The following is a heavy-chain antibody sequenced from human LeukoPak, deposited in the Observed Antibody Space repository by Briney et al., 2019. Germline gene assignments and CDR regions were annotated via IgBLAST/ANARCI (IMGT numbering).Heavy chain of an antibody. D-gene: IGHD6-19*01. Sequence: GGSLRLSCAASGFTFSSYEMNWVRQAPGKGLEWVSYISSSGSTIYYADSVKGRFTISRDNAKNSLYLQMNSLRAEDTAVYYCARDRDPIIAVAGTLDYWGQGTLVTVSS. CDR1: GFTFSSYE. CDR3: ARDRDPIIAVAGTLDY. CDR2: ISSSGSTI. V-gene: IGHV3-48*03. J-gene: IGHJ4*02.